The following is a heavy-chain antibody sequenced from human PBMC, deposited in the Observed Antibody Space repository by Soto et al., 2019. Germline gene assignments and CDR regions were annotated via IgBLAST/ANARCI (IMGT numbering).Heavy chain of an antibody. V-gene: IGHV4-39*01. CDR3: ARQGRITMIVVVIRKDYYYGMDV. Sequence: SETLSLTCTVSGGSISSSSYYWFWIRHPPGKGLEWIGSIYYSGSTYYNPSLKSRVTISVDTSKNQFSLKLSSVTAADTAVYYCARQGRITMIVVVIRKDYYYGMDVWGQGTTVTVSS. CDR1: GGSISSSSYY. CDR2: IYYSGST. J-gene: IGHJ6*02. D-gene: IGHD3-22*01.